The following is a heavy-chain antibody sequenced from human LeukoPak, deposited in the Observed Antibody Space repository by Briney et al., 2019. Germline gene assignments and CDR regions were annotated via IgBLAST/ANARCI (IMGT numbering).Heavy chain of an antibody. V-gene: IGHV3-23*01. Sequence: GGSLRLSCAASGFTFSSYAMSWVRQAPGKGLEWVSAISGSGGSTFNADSVKGRFTISRDNSKNTLFLQMNSLRAEDTAIYYCAKDHPSGYYFDYWGQGTLVTVSS. D-gene: IGHD1-14*01. CDR3: AKDHPSGYYFDY. CDR1: GFTFSSYA. CDR2: ISGSGGST. J-gene: IGHJ4*02.